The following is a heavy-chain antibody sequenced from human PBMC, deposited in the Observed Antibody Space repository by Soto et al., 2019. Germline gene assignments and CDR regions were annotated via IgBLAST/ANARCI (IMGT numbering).Heavy chain of an antibody. D-gene: IGHD4-17*01. CDR3: ARELDYGDYGVDY. Sequence: QVQLVESGGGVVQPGRSLRLSCAASGFTFSSYAMHWVRQAPGKGLEWVAVISYDGSNKYYADSVKGRFTISRDNSKNTLYLQMNSLRAEDTAVYYCARELDYGDYGVDYWGQGTLVTVSS. J-gene: IGHJ4*02. CDR2: ISYDGSNK. CDR1: GFTFSSYA. V-gene: IGHV3-30-3*01.